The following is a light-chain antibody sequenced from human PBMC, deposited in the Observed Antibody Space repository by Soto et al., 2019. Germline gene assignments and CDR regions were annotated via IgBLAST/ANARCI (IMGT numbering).Light chain of an antibody. V-gene: IGLV1-51*01. J-gene: IGLJ1*01. Sequence: QSVLTQPPSVSAAPGQKVTISCSGSSSNIGGNSVSWYQQLPGTAPKLLIYDDDKRPSEIPDRFSGSKSGTSATLGITGFRTGDEADYYCGSWDSSMSAYVFGTGTKVTVL. CDR1: SSNIGGNS. CDR3: GSWDSSMSAYV. CDR2: DDD.